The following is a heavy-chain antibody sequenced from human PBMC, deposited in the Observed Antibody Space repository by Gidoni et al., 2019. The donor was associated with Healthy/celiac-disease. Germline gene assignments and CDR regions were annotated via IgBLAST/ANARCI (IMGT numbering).Heavy chain of an antibody. D-gene: IGHD3-16*01. CDR3: ARRIWRPRNAFDI. Sequence: QLQLQESGPGLVKPSATLSLTCTVPGGSISSSSYYWGWIRKPPGKGLEWIGSIYYSGSTYYNPSLKSRVTISVDTSKNQFSRKLSSVTAADTAVYYCARRIWRPRNAFDIWGQGTMVTVSS. J-gene: IGHJ3*02. CDR2: IYYSGST. CDR1: GGSISSSSYY. V-gene: IGHV4-39*01.